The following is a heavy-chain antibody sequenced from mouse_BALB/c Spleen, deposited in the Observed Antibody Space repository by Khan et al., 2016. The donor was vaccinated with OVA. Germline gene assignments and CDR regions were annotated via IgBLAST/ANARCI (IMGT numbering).Heavy chain of an antibody. V-gene: IGHV9-3-1*01. D-gene: IGHD2-3*01. CDR3: AREGYYAFDY. CDR2: INTYTGEP. J-gene: IGHJ2*01. Sequence: QVQLKQSGPELKKPGETVKISCKASGYTFTNYGMNWVKQAPGKGLKWMGWINTYTGEPTYADDFKGRFAFSLETSASTAYLQINNLKNEDTATYFCAREGYYAFDYWGQGTTLTVSS. CDR1: GYTFTNYG.